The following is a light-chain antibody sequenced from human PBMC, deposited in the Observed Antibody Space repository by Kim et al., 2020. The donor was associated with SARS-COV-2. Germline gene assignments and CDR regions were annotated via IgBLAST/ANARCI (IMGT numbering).Light chain of an antibody. J-gene: IGLJ1*01. CDR1: STNIGAGYD. Sequence: GVTNPCTGSSTNIGAGYDVHWYQQLPGTAPKLLIYGNSNRPSGVPDRFSGSKSGTSASLAITGLQAEDEADYYCQSYDSSLSGYVFGTGTKVTVL. CDR3: QSYDSSLSGYV. V-gene: IGLV1-40*01. CDR2: GNS.